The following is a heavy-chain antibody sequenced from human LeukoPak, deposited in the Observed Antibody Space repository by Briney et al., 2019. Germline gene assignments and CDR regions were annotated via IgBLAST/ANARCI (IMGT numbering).Heavy chain of an antibody. J-gene: IGHJ3*02. D-gene: IGHD3-22*01. CDR2: IYSGGST. CDR1: GFTVSSNY. V-gene: IGHV3-53*01. CDR3: ARTTMIVPLDASDI. Sequence: GGSLRLSCAASGFTVSSNYMSWVRQAPGKGLEWVSVIYSGGSTYYADSVKGRFTISRDNSKNTLYLQMNSLRAEDTAVYYCARTTMIVPLDASDIWGQGTMVTVSS.